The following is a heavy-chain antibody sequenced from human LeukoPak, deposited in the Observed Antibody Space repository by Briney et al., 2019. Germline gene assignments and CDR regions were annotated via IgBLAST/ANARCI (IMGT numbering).Heavy chain of an antibody. CDR3: ARGREYELPENKFDP. CDR1: GFTFSSYA. Sequence: GGSLRLSCAASGFTFSSYAMSWVRQAPGKGLEWVAIILFDGRNRYYADSVQGRFSISRDISKNTVYLEMNSLRGDDTAVYYCARGREYELPENKFDPWGQGTLVTVSS. J-gene: IGHJ5*02. D-gene: IGHD1/OR15-1a*01. V-gene: IGHV3-30*03. CDR2: ILFDGRNR.